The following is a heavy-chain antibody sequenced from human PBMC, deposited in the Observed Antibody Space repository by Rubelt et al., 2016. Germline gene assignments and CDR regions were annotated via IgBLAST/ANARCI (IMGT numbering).Heavy chain of an antibody. CDR3: AKDLWGSSDSYSQNYFYPMDV. CDR2: IKQDGSEK. D-gene: IGHD2-21*02. J-gene: IGHJ6*02. Sequence: GVEWVANIKQDGSEKYYVDSVKGRFTISRDNAKNSLYLQMNSLRPEDTAVYYCAKDLWGSSDSYSQNYFYPMDVWGHGTTVVVSS. V-gene: IGHV3-7*04.